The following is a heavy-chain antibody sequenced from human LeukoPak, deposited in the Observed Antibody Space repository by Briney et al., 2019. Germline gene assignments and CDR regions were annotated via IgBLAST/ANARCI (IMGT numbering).Heavy chain of an antibody. CDR2: ISYDGSNK. D-gene: IGHD3-22*01. CDR3: ARAEARYPDYYDSSGYSMPFDY. Sequence: GGSLRLSCAASGFTFSSYGMHWVRQAPGKGLEWVAVISYDGSNKYYADSVKGRFTISRDNSKNTLYLQMNSLRAEDTAVYYCARAEARYPDYYDSSGYSMPFDYWGQGTLVTVSS. V-gene: IGHV3-30*03. CDR1: GFTFSSYG. J-gene: IGHJ4*02.